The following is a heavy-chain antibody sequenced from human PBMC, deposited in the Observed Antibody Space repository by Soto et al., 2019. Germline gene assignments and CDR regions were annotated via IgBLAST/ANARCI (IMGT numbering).Heavy chain of an antibody. D-gene: IGHD6-6*01. CDR2: VSGSGGST. Sequence: QPGGSLRLSCAASGFTFSSYAMSWVRQAPGKGLEWVSAVSGSGGSTYYADSVKGRFTISRDNSKNTLFLQMNSLRADDTAVYYCAKDRAARLYPLQFDCWGQGTLVTVSS. J-gene: IGHJ4*02. CDR3: AKDRAARLYPLQFDC. CDR1: GFTFSSYA. V-gene: IGHV3-23*01.